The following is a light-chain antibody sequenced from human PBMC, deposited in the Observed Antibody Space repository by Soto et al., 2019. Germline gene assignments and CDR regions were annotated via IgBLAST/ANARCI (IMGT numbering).Light chain of an antibody. J-gene: IGKJ5*01. CDR3: QQFNSYSPIT. V-gene: IGKV1-13*02. CDR2: DAS. CDR1: QGISSA. Sequence: AIQLTQSPSSLSASVGDRVTITCRASQGISSALAWYQQKPGKAPKLLIYDASSLESGVLSRFSGSGSGTDFTLTISGLQPEDFATYYCQQFNSYSPITFGQGTRLEIK.